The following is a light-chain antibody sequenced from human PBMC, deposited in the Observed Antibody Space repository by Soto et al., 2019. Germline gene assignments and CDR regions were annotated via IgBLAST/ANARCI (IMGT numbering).Light chain of an antibody. CDR1: SSDVGGYNY. V-gene: IGLV2-14*01. CDR3: SSYTSSSAYV. J-gene: IGLJ1*01. Sequence: ALTQPASVSGSPGQSITISCTGTSSDVGGYNYVSWYQQHPGKAPKLMIYEVSNRPSGVSNRFSGSKSGNTASLTISGLQAEDEADYYCSSYTSSSAYVFGTGTKVTVL. CDR2: EVS.